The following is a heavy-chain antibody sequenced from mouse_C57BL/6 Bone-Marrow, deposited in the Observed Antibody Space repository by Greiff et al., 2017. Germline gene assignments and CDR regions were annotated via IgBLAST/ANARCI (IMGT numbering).Heavy chain of an antibody. CDR2: IDPETGGT. Sequence: VNLVESGAELVRPGASVTLSCKASGYTFTDYEMHWVKQTPVHGLEWIGAIDPETGGTAYNQKFKGKAILTADKSSSTAYMELRSLTSEDSAVYFCTRVGYDGYYERDYWGQGTTLTVSS. J-gene: IGHJ2*01. CDR3: TRVGYDGYYERDY. CDR1: GYTFTDYE. V-gene: IGHV1-15*01. D-gene: IGHD2-3*01.